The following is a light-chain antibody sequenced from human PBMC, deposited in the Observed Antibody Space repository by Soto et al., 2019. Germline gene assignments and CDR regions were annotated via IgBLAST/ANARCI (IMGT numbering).Light chain of an antibody. V-gene: IGKV3-15*01. Sequence: EIVMTQSPVTLSVSPGERATLSCRASQAISGNLAWYQQKPGQAPRLLIYGASTRATGIQARFSGSGSGTEFTLTISSLQSEDFAVYFCQQYTNRPLTLGGGTKVEI. J-gene: IGKJ4*01. CDR2: GAS. CDR3: QQYTNRPLT. CDR1: QAISGN.